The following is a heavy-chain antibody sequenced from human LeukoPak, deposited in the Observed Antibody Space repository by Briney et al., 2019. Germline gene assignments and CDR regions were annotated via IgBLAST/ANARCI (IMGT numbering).Heavy chain of an antibody. CDR2: IKQDGSDK. J-gene: IGHJ4*02. V-gene: IGHV3-7*04. CDR3: ARTSTRDGYRYFDY. D-gene: IGHD5-24*01. CDR1: GFTFNSYF. Sequence: GGSLRLSCAASGFTFNSYFMTWVRQTPGKGLEWVANIKQDGSDKFYVDSVKGRFTISRDNAKNSLYLQMNSLRAEDTAVYFCARTSTRDGYRYFDYWGPGTPVTVSS.